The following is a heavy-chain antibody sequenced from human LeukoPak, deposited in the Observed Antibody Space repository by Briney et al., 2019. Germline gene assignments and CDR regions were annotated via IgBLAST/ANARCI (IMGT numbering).Heavy chain of an antibody. CDR2: INEDGSEK. CDR3: ARDPYDILTGYQFPDY. CDR1: GFTFSTYW. D-gene: IGHD3-9*01. Sequence: WGSVRLSCSASGFTFSTYWMSWVRQAPGKRLEWVANINEDGSEKHYVDSVKGRFTISRDNAKNSLYLQMNSLRAEDAAVYYCARDPYDILTGYQFPDYWGQGTLVTVSS. J-gene: IGHJ4*02. V-gene: IGHV3-7*04.